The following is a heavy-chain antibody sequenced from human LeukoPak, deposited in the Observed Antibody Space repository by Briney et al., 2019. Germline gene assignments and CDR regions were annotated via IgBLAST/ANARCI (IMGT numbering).Heavy chain of an antibody. J-gene: IGHJ6*03. CDR3: ARGGYYYYYYMDV. V-gene: IGHV3-33*01. Sequence: GRSLRLSCAASGFTFSSYGMHWVRQAPGKGLEWVAVIWYDGSNKYYADSVKGRFTISRDNSKNTLYLQMNSLRAEGTAVYYCARGGYYYYYYMDVWGKGTTVTVSS. CDR1: GFTFSSYG. D-gene: IGHD6-13*01. CDR2: IWYDGSNK.